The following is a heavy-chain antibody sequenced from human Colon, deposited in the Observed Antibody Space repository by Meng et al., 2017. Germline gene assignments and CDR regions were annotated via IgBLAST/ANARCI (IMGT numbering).Heavy chain of an antibody. CDR3: ARDNLLTSGSRFCFDY. J-gene: IGHJ4*02. D-gene: IGHD6-19*01. V-gene: IGHV4-61*08. CDR2: IYYTGTT. CDR1: GGSVTITGYY. Sequence: VPLPRPGPGSVSPSATLSLTCAFSGGSVTITGYYWSWIRQSPGKGLEWIGYIYYTGTTNYNPSLKSRVTISVDTSKNQFSLKLSSVTPADTAVYFCARDNLLTSGSRFCFDYWGQGALVTVSS.